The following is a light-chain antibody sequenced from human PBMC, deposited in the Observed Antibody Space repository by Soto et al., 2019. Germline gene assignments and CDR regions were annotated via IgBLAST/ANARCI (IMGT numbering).Light chain of an antibody. CDR1: STDVGGYNY. CDR3: ATWDDDLYTPI. J-gene: IGLJ2*01. CDR2: EVN. Sequence: QSALTQPPSASGSPGQSVAISCTGTSTDVGGYNYVSWYQQHPGKAPKLMIYEVNKRPSGVPDRFSGSKSGNTASLTVSGLQAEDEADYYCATWDDDLYTPIIGGGTQLTVL. V-gene: IGLV2-8*01.